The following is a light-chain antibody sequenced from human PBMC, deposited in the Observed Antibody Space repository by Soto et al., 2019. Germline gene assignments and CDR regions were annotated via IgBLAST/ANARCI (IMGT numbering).Light chain of an antibody. CDR1: QSVLYSSNNKNY. Sequence: DIVMTQSPDSLAVSLGERATINCKSSQSVLYSSNNKNYLAWYQQKPGQPPKLLIYWASTRESGVPDRFSGSGSGTDFTLNISSLQAEDVAVYYCQQSYSSPVTFGGGTKVEIK. CDR3: QQSYSSPVT. J-gene: IGKJ4*01. V-gene: IGKV4-1*01. CDR2: WAS.